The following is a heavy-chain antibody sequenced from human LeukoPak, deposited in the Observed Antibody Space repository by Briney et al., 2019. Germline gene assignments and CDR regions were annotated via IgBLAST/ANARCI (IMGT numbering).Heavy chain of an antibody. Sequence: PGGSLRLSCAASGFTFSDYEMNWVRQAPGKGLEWVSHISTSGSIIHYADSVEGRFTISRDNAKNSLYLQMNSLRAEDTAIYYCARDDLPWGYFDYWGQGTLVTVSS. CDR3: ARDDLPWGYFDY. V-gene: IGHV3-48*03. J-gene: IGHJ4*02. D-gene: IGHD3/OR15-3a*01. CDR2: ISTSGSII. CDR1: GFTFSDYE.